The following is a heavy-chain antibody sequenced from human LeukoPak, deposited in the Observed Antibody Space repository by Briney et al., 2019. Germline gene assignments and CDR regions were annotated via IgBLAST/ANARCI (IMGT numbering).Heavy chain of an antibody. Sequence: GGSLRLSCAASGFTFSSYAMSWVRQAPGKGLEWVSAISGSGGSTYYADSVKGRFTISRDSSKNTLYLQMNSLRAEDTAVYYCAKGRLLYRYYFDYWGQGTLVTVSS. J-gene: IGHJ4*02. CDR2: ISGSGGST. CDR1: GFTFSSYA. V-gene: IGHV3-23*01. CDR3: AKGRLLYRYYFDY. D-gene: IGHD2-8*02.